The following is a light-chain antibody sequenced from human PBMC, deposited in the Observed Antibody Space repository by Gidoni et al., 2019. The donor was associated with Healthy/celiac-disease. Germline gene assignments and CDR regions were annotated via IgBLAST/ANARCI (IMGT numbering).Light chain of an antibody. CDR2: EVS. CDR1: SSDVGSYTL. J-gene: IGLJ3*02. CDR3: CSYAGSSTWV. Sequence: QSAMTQTASVSGSPGLSITISCPGTSSDVGSYTLVSWYQQHPGKAPKLMIYEVSKRPSGVSNRFSGSKSGNTASLTIAGLQAEDEADYYCCSYAGSSTWVFGGGTKLTVL. V-gene: IGLV2-23*02.